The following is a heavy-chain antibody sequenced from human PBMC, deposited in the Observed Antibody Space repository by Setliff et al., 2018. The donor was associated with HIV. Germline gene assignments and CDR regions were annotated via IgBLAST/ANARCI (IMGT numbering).Heavy chain of an antibody. V-gene: IGHV4-61*05. CDR1: GGSISSSSYY. Sequence: SETLSLTCTVSGGSISSSSYYWGWIRQPPGKGLEWIGYIYYSGRTNYNPSLKSRVTISVDTSKNQFSLKLSSVTAADTAVYYCARARAAAGTQGTFDYWGQGTLVTVSS. D-gene: IGHD6-13*01. CDR3: ARARAAAGTQGTFDY. CDR2: IYYSGRT. J-gene: IGHJ4*02.